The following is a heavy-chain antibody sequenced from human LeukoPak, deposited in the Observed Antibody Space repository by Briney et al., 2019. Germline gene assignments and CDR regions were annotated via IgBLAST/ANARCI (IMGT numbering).Heavy chain of an antibody. D-gene: IGHD3-9*01. J-gene: IGHJ4*02. V-gene: IGHV4-59*01. CDR3: AGSHYDILTGYYIFDY. CDR1: GGSISSYY. Sequence: SETLSLTCTVSGGSISSYYWSWIRQPPGKGLEWIGHIYYSGSTNYNPSLKSRVTISVDTSKNQFPLKLSSVTAADTAVYYCAGSHYDILTGYYIFDYWGQGTLVTVSS. CDR2: IYYSGST.